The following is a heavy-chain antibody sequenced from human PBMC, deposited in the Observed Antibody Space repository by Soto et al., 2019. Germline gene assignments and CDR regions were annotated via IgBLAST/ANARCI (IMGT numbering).Heavy chain of an antibody. CDR3: ARLWGSSSAIDY. CDR2: IYYSGST. CDR1: GGSISSYY. D-gene: IGHD6-13*01. J-gene: IGHJ4*02. V-gene: IGHV4-59*08. Sequence: QVQLQESGPGLVKPSETLSLTCTVSGGSISSYYWSWIRQPPGKGLEWIGHIYYSGSTNYNPSLKSRVTISVDTSKNQFSLKLSSVTAADTAVYYCARLWGSSSAIDYWGQGTLVTVSS.